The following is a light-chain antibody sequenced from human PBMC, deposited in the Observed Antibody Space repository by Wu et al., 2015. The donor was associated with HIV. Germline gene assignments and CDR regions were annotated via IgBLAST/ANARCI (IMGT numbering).Light chain of an antibody. CDR1: QSINRY. Sequence: DIQMTQSPSSLSASVGDRVTITCRTSQSINRYLNWFQQKPGKSPKLLIFAASRLQGGVPSRFSGSGSGTDFTLTISSLQPEDVATYYCQKYNTAPWTFGQGTKVEMK. CDR3: QKYNTAPWT. J-gene: IGKJ1*01. V-gene: IGKV1-39*01. CDR2: AAS.